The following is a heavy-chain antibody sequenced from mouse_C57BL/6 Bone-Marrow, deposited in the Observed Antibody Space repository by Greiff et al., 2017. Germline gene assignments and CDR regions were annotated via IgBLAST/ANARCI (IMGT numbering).Heavy chain of an antibody. Sequence: VQLKESGPELVKPGASVKISCKASGYSFTDYNMNWVKQSNGKSLEWIGVINPNYGTTSYNQKFKGKATLTVDQSSSTAYMQLNSLPSEDSAVYYCARNYGSKGYAMDYWGQGTSVTVSS. J-gene: IGHJ4*01. CDR3: ARNYGSKGYAMDY. V-gene: IGHV1-39*01. D-gene: IGHD1-1*01. CDR1: GYSFTDYN. CDR2: INPNYGTT.